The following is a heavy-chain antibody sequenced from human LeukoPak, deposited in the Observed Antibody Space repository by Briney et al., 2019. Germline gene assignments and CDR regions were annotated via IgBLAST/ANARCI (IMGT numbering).Heavy chain of an antibody. CDR3: ARGDYGSGSYYKDLMDV. CDR1: GGSFGSYY. Sequence: SETLSLTCTVSGGSFGSYYWSWIRQPPGKGLEWIGYIYYSGSTNYNPSLKSRVTISVDTSKNQFSLKLSSVTAADTAVYYCARGDYGSGSYYKDLMDVWGKGTTVTISS. V-gene: IGHV4-59*01. CDR2: IYYSGST. J-gene: IGHJ6*03. D-gene: IGHD3-10*01.